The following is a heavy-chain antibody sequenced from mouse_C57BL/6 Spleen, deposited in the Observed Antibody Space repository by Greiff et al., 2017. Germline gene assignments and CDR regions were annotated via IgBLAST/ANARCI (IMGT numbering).Heavy chain of an antibody. J-gene: IGHJ1*03. D-gene: IGHD1-1*01. V-gene: IGHV1-4*01. Sequence: QVQLQQSGAELARPGASVKMSCTASGYTFTSYTMHWVKQRPGQGLEWIGYINPSSGYTKYNQKFKDKATLTADKSSSTAYMQLSSLTSEDSAVYYCARGGTTVVAHFDVWGTGTTVTVSS. CDR2: INPSSGYT. CDR1: GYTFTSYT. CDR3: ARGGTTVVAHFDV.